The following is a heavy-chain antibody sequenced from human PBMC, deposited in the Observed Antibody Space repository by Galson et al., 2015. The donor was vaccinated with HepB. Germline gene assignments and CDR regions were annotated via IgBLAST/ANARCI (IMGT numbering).Heavy chain of an antibody. CDR3: ACPGLYYYDSSGYTTGFGMDV. CDR2: IIPIFGTA. V-gene: IGHV1-69*13. CDR1: GGTFSSYA. J-gene: IGHJ6*02. Sequence: SVTVSCKASGGTFSSYAISWVRQAPGQGLEWMGGIIPIFGTANYAQKFQGRVTITADESTSTAYMELSSLRSEDTAVYYCACPGLYYYDSSGYTTGFGMDVWGQGTTVTVSS. D-gene: IGHD3-22*01.